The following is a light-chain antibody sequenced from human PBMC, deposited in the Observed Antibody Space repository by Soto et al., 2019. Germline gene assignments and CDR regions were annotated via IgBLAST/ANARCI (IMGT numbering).Light chain of an antibody. CDR2: AVS. CDR3: QQFATTPWT. V-gene: IGKV3-20*01. J-gene: IGKJ1*01. CDR1: QSVASTY. Sequence: EIVLTQSPGTLSLSPGERATLSCRASQSVASTYLAWYQQKPGQAPRLLIYAVSSRATGIPDRFSGSGSGTDFTLTIGRLDPEDFAVYYCQQFATTPWTFGQGTKVEIK.